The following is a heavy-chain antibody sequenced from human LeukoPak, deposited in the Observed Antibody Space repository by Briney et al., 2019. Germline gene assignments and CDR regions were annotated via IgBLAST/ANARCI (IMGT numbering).Heavy chain of an antibody. CDR1: GFTFSSYA. CDR2: ISGSGGST. J-gene: IGHJ4*02. V-gene: IGHV3-23*01. D-gene: IGHD2-2*02. CDR3: ATYCSSTSCYTI. Sequence: PGGSLRLSCAASGFTFSSYAMSWVRQAPGKGLEWVSAISGSGGSTYYADSVKGRFTISRDNSKNTLYLQMGSLRAEDMAVYYCATYCSSTSCYTIWGQGTLVTVSS.